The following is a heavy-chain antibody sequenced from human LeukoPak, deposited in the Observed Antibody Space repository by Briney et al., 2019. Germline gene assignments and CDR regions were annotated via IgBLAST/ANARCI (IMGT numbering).Heavy chain of an antibody. Sequence: SETLSLTCAVYGGSFSGYYWSWIRPPPGKGLEWIGEINHSGSTNYNPSLKSRVTISVDTSKNQFSLKLSSVTAADTAVYYCARDSTKYFYYGMDVWGQGTTVTVSS. J-gene: IGHJ6*02. CDR1: GGSFSGYY. D-gene: IGHD2-8*01. V-gene: IGHV4-34*01. CDR3: ARDSTKYFYYGMDV. CDR2: INHSGST.